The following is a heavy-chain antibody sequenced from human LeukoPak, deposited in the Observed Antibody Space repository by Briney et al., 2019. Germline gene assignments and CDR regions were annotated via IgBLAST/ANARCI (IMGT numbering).Heavy chain of an antibody. CDR2: NRDKANSYTT. V-gene: IGHV3-72*01. J-gene: IGHJ4*02. CDR3: ARGDGYDRRSFDY. Sequence: GGSLRLSCAASGFTFSDHYMDWVRQAPGKGLEWVGRNRDKANSYTTEYAASVKGRFTISRDASKTSLYLQMNSLKTEDTAVYYCARGDGYDRRSFDYWGQGTLVTVSS. CDR1: GFTFSDHY. D-gene: IGHD5-12*01.